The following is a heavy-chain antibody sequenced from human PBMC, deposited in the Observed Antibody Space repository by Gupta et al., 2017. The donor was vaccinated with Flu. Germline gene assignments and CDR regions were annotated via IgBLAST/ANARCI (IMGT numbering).Heavy chain of an antibody. CDR2: IKSDERSA. V-gene: IGHV3-74*01. J-gene: IGHJ5*02. CDR3: AREGAGDCSGGSCDSWGDP. Sequence: VRQAPGKGLVWGSSIKSDERSASDADAVKGRFTIYRNNAKNTRYLQMNRLRAEDTAVYDCAREGAGDCSGGSCDSWGDPGGQGTRGTGSP. D-gene: IGHD2-15*01.